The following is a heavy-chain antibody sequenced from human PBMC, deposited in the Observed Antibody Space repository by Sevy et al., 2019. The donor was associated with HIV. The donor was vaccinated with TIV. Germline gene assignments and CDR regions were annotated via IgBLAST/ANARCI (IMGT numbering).Heavy chain of an antibody. Sequence: GGCLRLSCEASGFTFSKYSMSWVRQTPGKGLEWVSTFSFGCGRINYADSVKGRFTISRDDSKNTLYLQMNSLRAEDTAVYYCAREGCTKPHDYWGQGTLVTVSS. CDR3: AREGCTKPHDY. CDR1: GFTFSKYS. CDR2: FSFGCGRI. V-gene: IGHV3-23*01. D-gene: IGHD2-8*01. J-gene: IGHJ4*02.